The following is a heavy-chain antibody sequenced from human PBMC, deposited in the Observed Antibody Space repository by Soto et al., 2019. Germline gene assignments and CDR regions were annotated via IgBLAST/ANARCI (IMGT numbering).Heavy chain of an antibody. CDR3: ARGTYCSGGTCYELNY. CDR2: INPSGGTT. Sequence: QVQLVQSGAEVKKPGASVTVSCQASGYTFSSYSINWVRQAPGQGLEWMGIINPSGGTTSYAQKFPARVTMTRDTSTSTVYMDLSSLRPEDTAVYYCARGTYCSGGTCYELNYWGQGILVTVS. D-gene: IGHD2-15*01. CDR1: GYTFSSYS. J-gene: IGHJ4*02. V-gene: IGHV1-46*03.